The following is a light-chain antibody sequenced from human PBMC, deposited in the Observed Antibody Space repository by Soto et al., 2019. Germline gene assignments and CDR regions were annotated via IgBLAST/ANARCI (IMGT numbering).Light chain of an antibody. CDR3: SSKSPDF. Sequence: QSVLTQPASVSGPPGQSITIPCTGTSSGIRDYNYVSWYQQLPGNAPKLIMYEVSNRPSGISNRFSGSKSGNTASLTISGLQAEDEADYYCSSKSPDFFGTGTKVTVL. CDR2: EVS. J-gene: IGLJ1*01. CDR1: SSGIRDYNY. V-gene: IGLV2-14*01.